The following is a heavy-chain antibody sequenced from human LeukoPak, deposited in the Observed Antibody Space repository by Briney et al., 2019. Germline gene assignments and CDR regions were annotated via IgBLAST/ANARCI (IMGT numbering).Heavy chain of an antibody. Sequence: ASVKVSCKASGYTFTDYYFNWVRQAPGQGLEWMGWTNPNSGGTHYAQNFQDRVTMTRDTSISTAYMEVSRLTSDDTAVYYCARTLTTAAWDYWGQGTLVTVSS. CDR2: TNPNSGGT. D-gene: IGHD4-17*01. V-gene: IGHV1-2*02. CDR1: GYTFTDYY. CDR3: ARTLTTAAWDY. J-gene: IGHJ4*02.